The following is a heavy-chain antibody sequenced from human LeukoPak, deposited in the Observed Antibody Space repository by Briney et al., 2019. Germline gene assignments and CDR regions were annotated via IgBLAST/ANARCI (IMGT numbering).Heavy chain of an antibody. CDR1: GFTVSTNY. CDR3: AKDPNYDFWSGRKNWFDP. CDR2: IDSGGRT. Sequence: GGSLRLSCAASGFTVSTNYMSWVRQAPGKGLEWVSVIDSGGRTYYADSVKGRFTISRDNSKNTLYLQMNSLRAEDTAVYYCAKDPNYDFWSGRKNWFDPWGQGTLVTVSS. D-gene: IGHD3-3*01. V-gene: IGHV3-53*01. J-gene: IGHJ5*02.